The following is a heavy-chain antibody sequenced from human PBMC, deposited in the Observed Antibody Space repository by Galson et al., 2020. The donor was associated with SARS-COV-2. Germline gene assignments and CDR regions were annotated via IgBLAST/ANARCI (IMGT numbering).Heavy chain of an antibody. D-gene: IGHD2-2*01. V-gene: IGHV4-39*02. CDR1: GGSISSSSYY. J-gene: IGHJ6*02. Sequence: SETLSLTCTVSGGSISSSSYYWGWIRQPPGKGLEWIGSIYYSGSTYYNPSLKSRVTISVDTSKNQFSLKLSSVTAADTAVYYCAGELANQGNYYYYYGMDVWGQGTTVTVSS. CDR3: AGELANQGNYYYYYGMDV. CDR2: IYYSGST.